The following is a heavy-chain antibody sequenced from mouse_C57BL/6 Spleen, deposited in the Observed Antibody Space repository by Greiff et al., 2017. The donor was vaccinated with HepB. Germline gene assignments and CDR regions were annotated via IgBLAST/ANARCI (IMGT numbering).Heavy chain of an antibody. Sequence: QVQLQQPGTELVKPGASVKLSCKASGYNFTSYWMHWVKQRPGQGLEWIGNINPSNGGTNYNEKFKSKATLTVDKSSSTAYMQLSSLTSEDSAVYYCARLTAQATLYYAMDYWGQGTSVTVSS. D-gene: IGHD3-2*02. V-gene: IGHV1-53*01. CDR1: GYNFTSYW. CDR3: ARLTAQATLYYAMDY. J-gene: IGHJ4*01. CDR2: INPSNGGT.